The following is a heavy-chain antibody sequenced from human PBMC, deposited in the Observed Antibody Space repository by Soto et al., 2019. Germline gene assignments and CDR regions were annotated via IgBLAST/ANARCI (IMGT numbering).Heavy chain of an antibody. CDR3: ARGGGVGVAGSAAFDM. CDR2: INPATGAA. J-gene: IGHJ3*02. Sequence: QLHLVQSGAVVKKPGASVTVSCSASGYPVTAYYMHWVRQAPGRGLEWMGGINPATGAAKYTQTFQGRVTMARDTSTSTVLMELGRLTSEDPAVFYCARGGGVGVAGSAAFDMWGQGTLVTVSS. V-gene: IGHV1-2*02. CDR1: GYPVTAYY. D-gene: IGHD3-3*01.